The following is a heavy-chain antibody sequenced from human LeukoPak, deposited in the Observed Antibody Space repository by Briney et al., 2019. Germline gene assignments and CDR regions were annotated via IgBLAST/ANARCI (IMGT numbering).Heavy chain of an antibody. V-gene: IGHV4-4*02. CDR3: ARGRYYDSRHDY. D-gene: IGHD3-22*01. J-gene: IGHJ4*02. CDR2: IYYSGST. CDR1: SGSISSRGC. Sequence: SGTLSLTCAVSSGSISSRGCWTWVRQSPGKGLEWIGEIYYSGSTNYNPSLKSRVTISVDTSKNQFSLKLSSVTAADTAVYYCARGRYYDSRHDYWGQGTLVTVSS.